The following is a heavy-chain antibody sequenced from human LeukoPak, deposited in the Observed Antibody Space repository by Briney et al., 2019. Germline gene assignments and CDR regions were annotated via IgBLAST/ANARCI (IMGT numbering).Heavy chain of an antibody. CDR1: GFTFSSYN. D-gene: IGHD3-9*01. CDR3: ARVNYDILTGYSYYFDY. Sequence: GGSLRLSCAASGFTFSSYNMNWVRQAPGKGPEWVSSITSSSTYIYYADSVKGRFTISRDNAKNSLYLQMDSLRVEDTAVYYCARVNYDILTGYSYYFDYWGQGTLVTVSS. J-gene: IGHJ4*02. V-gene: IGHV3-21*06. CDR2: ITSSSTYI.